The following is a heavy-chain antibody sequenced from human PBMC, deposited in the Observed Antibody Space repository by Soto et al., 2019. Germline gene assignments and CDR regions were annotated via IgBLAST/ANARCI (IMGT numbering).Heavy chain of an antibody. CDR1: GGSIRQGGYY. Sequence: SGTLSPPWPFSGGSIRQGGYYWSLIRQHPGKGLDWIGYIYYSGSTYYNPSLKSRVTISVDTSKNQFSLKLSSVTAADTAVYYCARDPGGIYYYDSSGRYGMDVWGQGTTVTVSS. V-gene: IGHV4-31*02. CDR3: ARDPGGIYYYDSSGRYGMDV. CDR2: IYYSGST. D-gene: IGHD3-22*01. J-gene: IGHJ6*02.